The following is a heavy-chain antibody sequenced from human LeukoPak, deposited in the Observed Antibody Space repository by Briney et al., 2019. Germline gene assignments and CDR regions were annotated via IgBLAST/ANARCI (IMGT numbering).Heavy chain of an antibody. V-gene: IGHV3-21*01. CDR3: ARDGTPRTVAAFDI. CDR1: GFTFSSYS. J-gene: IGHJ3*02. CDR2: ISSSSSYI. D-gene: IGHD1-1*01. Sequence: GGSLRLSCAASGFTFSSYSMNWVRQAPGKGLEWVSSISSSSSYIYYADSVKGRFTISRDNAKNSLHLQMNSLRAEDTAVYYCARDGTPRTVAAFDIWGQGTMVTVSS.